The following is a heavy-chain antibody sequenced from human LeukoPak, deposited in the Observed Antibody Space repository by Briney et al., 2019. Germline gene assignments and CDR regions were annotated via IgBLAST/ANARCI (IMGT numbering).Heavy chain of an antibody. V-gene: IGHV4-30-4*08. Sequence: PSETLSLTCTVSGGSISSGDCYWSWIRQPPGKGLEWIGYIYYSGSTYYNPSLKSRVTISVDTSKNQFSLKLSSVTAADTAVYYCARESRITIFGVVTYYFDYWGQGTLVTVSS. CDR2: IYYSGST. CDR1: GGSISSGDCY. J-gene: IGHJ4*02. CDR3: ARESRITIFGVVTYYFDY. D-gene: IGHD3-3*01.